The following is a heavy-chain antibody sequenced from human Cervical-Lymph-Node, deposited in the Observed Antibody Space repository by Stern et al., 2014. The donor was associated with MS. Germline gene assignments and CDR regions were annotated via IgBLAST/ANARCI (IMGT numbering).Heavy chain of an antibody. CDR3: ARDAALFGRNPLDY. CDR2: ISAYNGNT. V-gene: IGHV1-18*01. CDR1: GYTFTSYG. Sequence: VQLVESGAEVKKPGASVKVSCKAYGYTFTSYGISWGRQAPGQGLEWMGWISAYNGNTNYAQKLQGRVTMTTDTSTSTAYMELRSLRSDDTAVYYCARDAALFGRNPLDYWGQGTLLTVSS. D-gene: IGHD3/OR15-3a*01. J-gene: IGHJ4*02.